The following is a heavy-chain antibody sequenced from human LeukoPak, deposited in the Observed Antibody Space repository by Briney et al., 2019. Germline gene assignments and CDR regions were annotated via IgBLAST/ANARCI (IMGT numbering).Heavy chain of an antibody. V-gene: IGHV4-59*01. J-gene: IGHJ3*02. CDR3: ARGNSGYDYAFDI. CDR2: IYSSGST. D-gene: IGHD5-12*01. Sequence: SETLSLTCTVSGGSISSYHWSWIRQPPGKGLQWIGFIYSSGSTNYSPSLKSRVTISLDTSKNQFSLRVSSVTSADTAVCYCARGNSGYDYAFDIWGQGTMVTVSS. CDR1: GGSISSYH.